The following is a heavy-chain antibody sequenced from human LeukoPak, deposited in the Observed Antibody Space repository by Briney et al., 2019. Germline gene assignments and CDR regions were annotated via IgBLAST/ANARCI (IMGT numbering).Heavy chain of an antibody. D-gene: IGHD6-19*01. Sequence: GGSLRLSCAASGFTFDDYGMSWVRQAPGKGLEWVAVISYDGSNKYYADSVKGRFTISRDNSKNTLYLQMNSLRAEDTAVYYCARDGIAVAGAFDYWGQGTLVTVSS. CDR1: GFTFDDYG. V-gene: IGHV3-30*03. CDR2: ISYDGSNK. CDR3: ARDGIAVAGAFDY. J-gene: IGHJ4*02.